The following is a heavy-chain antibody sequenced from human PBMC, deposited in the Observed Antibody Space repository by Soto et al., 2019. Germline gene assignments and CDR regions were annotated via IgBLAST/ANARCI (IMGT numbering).Heavy chain of an antibody. V-gene: IGHV3-73*01. CDR1: GFSFSGSA. CDR3: TRHWEESSGYFSH. D-gene: IGHD3-22*01. J-gene: IGHJ4*02. CDR2: IRSKANNYAP. Sequence: PGGSMRLSCAASGFSFSGSAMHWVRQASGRGLEWVGRIRSKANNYAPAYDESVKGRFTISRDDSKNTVFLQMNSLKAEDTAVYYCTRHWEESSGYFSHWGQGITVTVSS.